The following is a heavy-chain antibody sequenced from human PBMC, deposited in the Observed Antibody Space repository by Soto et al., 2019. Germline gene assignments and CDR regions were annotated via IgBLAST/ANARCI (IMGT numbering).Heavy chain of an antibody. CDR1: GYTFTSYG. D-gene: IGHD2-15*01. CDR3: ARDRNLGYCSGGSCLVDY. CDR2: ISAYNGNT. V-gene: IGHV1-18*01. J-gene: IGHJ4*02. Sequence: GASVKVSCKASGYTFTSYGISWVRQAPGQGLEWMGWISAYNGNTNYAQKLQGRVTMTTDTSTSTAYMELRSLRSDDTAVYYCARDRNLGYCSGGSCLVDYCGQGTLVTVSS.